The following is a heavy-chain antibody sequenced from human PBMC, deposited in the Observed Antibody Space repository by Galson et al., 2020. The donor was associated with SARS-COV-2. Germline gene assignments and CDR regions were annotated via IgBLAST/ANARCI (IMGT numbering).Heavy chain of an antibody. D-gene: IGHD3-16*01. J-gene: IGHJ4*02. V-gene: IGHV1-69*13. Sequence: SVKVSCKASGGTFSSSDVNWVRQAPGQGLEWLGGFIHVFHTATYAQKFPGRVTITADEPTTTVYMELTSLRSDDTAVYFCVRGEVQTLDFWGQGTLVIVSS. CDR3: VRGEVQTLDF. CDR1: GGTFSSSD. CDR2: FIHVFHTA.